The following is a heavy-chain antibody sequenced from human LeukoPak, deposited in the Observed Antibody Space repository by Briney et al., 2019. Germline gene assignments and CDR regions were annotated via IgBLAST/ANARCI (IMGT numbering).Heavy chain of an antibody. D-gene: IGHD3-10*01. J-gene: IGHJ6*03. CDR2: IYYSGST. V-gene: IGHV4-39*01. Sequence: SETLSLTCTVSGGSISSSSYYWGWIRQPPGKGLEWIGSIYYSGSTYYNPSLKSRVTISVDTSKNQFSLKLSSVTAADTAVYYCARHGEGSGSYYNEDYYYYMDVWGKGTTVTISS. CDR3: ARHGEGSGSYYNEDYYYYMDV. CDR1: GGSISSSSYY.